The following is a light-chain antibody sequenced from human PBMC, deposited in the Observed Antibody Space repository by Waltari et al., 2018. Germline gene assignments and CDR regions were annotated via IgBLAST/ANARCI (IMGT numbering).Light chain of an antibody. CDR2: DGA. J-gene: IGLJ3*02. Sequence: QSALSQPHSVSGSPGQSVTISCIGTSGDVGANNYVSWYQHHPGKAPKVMIYDGAGRPSGVPDRFTGSRSGNTASLTISGLQADDEADYYCCSYAGSYTWVFGGGTRLTVL. V-gene: IGLV2-11*01. CDR1: SGDVGANNY. CDR3: CSYAGSYTWV.